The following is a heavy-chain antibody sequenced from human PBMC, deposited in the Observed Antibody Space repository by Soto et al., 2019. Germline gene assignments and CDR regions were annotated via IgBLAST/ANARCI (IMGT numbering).Heavy chain of an antibody. V-gene: IGHV1-18*01. Sequence: QIQLVQSGAEVKKPGASVKVSCKASGYTFSSYHITWVRQAPGQGLEWMGWISAYNGNTNYAQNLQGRVALATAPSTSTAYMEPRRLTSDETAVYYCARDLPPVDYWGQGTLVPVSS. J-gene: IGHJ4*02. CDR3: ARDLPPVDY. CDR2: ISAYNGNT. CDR1: GYTFSSYH.